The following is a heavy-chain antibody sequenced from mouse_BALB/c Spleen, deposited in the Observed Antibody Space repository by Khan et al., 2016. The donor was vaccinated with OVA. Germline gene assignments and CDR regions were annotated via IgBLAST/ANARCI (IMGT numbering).Heavy chain of an antibody. J-gene: IGHJ3*01. D-gene: IGHD2-14*01. CDR1: GYTFTSYT. CDR2: INPSSSYP. Sequence: QVQLKQSGAELARPGASVKMSCKASGYTFTSYTMHWVKQRPGQGLEWIGYINPSSSYPNYNQKFKDKATLTADKSSSTAYMQLSSLTSEDSAVYYCTRGGAYYRSDGWLAYWGQGTLVTVSA. CDR3: TRGGAYYRSDGWLAY. V-gene: IGHV1-4*01.